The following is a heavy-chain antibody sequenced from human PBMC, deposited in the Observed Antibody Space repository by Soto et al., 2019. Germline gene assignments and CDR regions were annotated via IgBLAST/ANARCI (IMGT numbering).Heavy chain of an antibody. CDR3: ARVGWFGATTIDY. Sequence: QVQLQESGPGLVKPSQTLSLTCTVSGGSISSGDYYWSWIRQPPGKGLEWIGYIYYSGSTYYNPSLKSRVTISVDTSKIQFSLKLSSVTAADTAVYYCARVGWFGATTIDYWGQGTLVTVSS. V-gene: IGHV4-30-4*01. J-gene: IGHJ4*02. CDR2: IYYSGST. D-gene: IGHD3-10*01. CDR1: GGSISSGDYY.